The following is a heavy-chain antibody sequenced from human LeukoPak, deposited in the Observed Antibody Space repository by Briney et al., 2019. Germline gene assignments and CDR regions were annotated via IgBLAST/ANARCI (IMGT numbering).Heavy chain of an antibody. Sequence: PGGSLRLSCAASGFTFSDYYMSWIRQAPGKGLEWVSYISSSGNTIYYADSVKGRFTISRDNAKNSLYLQMNSLRAEDTAVYYCARARASGRSGFDYWGQGTLVTVSS. V-gene: IGHV3-11*01. J-gene: IGHJ4*02. CDR3: ARARASGRSGFDY. D-gene: IGHD2-15*01. CDR1: GFTFSDYY. CDR2: ISSSGNTI.